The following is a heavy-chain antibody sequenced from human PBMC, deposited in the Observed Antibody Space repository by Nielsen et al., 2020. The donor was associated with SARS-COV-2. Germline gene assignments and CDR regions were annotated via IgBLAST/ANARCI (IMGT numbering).Heavy chain of an antibody. CDR1: GYTFTSYW. Sequence: GESLKISCKGSGYTFTSYWIGWVRQMPGKGLEWMGIIYPGDSETRYSPSFQGQVTISADKSISTAYLQWSSLKASDTAMYYCARLRAKRDWYFDLWGRGTLVTVSS. CDR2: IYPGDSET. D-gene: IGHD4-17*01. J-gene: IGHJ2*01. V-gene: IGHV5-51*01. CDR3: ARLRAKRDWYFDL.